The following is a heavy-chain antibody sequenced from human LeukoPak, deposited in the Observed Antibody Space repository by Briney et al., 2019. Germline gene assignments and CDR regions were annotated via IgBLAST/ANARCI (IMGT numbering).Heavy chain of an antibody. CDR2: ISGSGSST. Sequence: GGSLRLSCAASGFTFSSYAMSWVRQAPGKGLEWVSDISGSGSSTYYADSVKGRFTISRDNSKNTLYLQMNSLRAEDTAVYYCAKDVLLWFGEGNYFDYWGQGTLVTVSS. CDR1: GFTFSSYA. J-gene: IGHJ4*02. V-gene: IGHV3-23*01. D-gene: IGHD3-10*01. CDR3: AKDVLLWFGEGNYFDY.